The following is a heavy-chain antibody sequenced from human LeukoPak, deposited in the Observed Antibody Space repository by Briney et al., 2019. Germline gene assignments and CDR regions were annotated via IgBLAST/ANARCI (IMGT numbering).Heavy chain of an antibody. Sequence: TASETLSLTCTVSGYSISSGYYWGWIRQPPGKGLEWIGSIYHSGSTYYNPSLKSRVTISVDTSKNQFSLKLSSVTAADTAVYYCARWLYIAARPSYFDYWGQGTLVTVSS. CDR2: IYHSGST. CDR1: GYSISSGYY. V-gene: IGHV4-38-2*02. D-gene: IGHD6-6*01. CDR3: ARWLYIAARPSYFDY. J-gene: IGHJ4*02.